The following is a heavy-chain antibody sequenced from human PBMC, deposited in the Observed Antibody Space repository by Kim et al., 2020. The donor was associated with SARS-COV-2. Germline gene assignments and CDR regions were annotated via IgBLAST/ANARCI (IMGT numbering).Heavy chain of an antibody. Sequence: YADSVKSRFTISRDNAKNSLYLQMNSLRDEDTAVYYCARAFVVVPAAMAYWGQGTLVTVSS. CDR3: ARAFVVVPAAMAY. V-gene: IGHV3-48*02. D-gene: IGHD2-2*01. J-gene: IGHJ4*02.